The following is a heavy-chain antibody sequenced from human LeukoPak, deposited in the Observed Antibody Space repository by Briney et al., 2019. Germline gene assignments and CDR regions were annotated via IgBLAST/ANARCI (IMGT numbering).Heavy chain of an antibody. V-gene: IGHV3-30*18. Sequence: GGSLRLSCAASGFTLSSYGMHWVRQAPGKGLEWVAVISYDGSNKYYADSVKGRFTISRDNSKNTLYLQMNSLRAEDTAVYYCAKEGILWFGELSLIEYYFDYWGQGTLVTVSS. J-gene: IGHJ4*02. CDR3: AKEGILWFGELSLIEYYFDY. D-gene: IGHD3-10*01. CDR2: ISYDGSNK. CDR1: GFTLSSYG.